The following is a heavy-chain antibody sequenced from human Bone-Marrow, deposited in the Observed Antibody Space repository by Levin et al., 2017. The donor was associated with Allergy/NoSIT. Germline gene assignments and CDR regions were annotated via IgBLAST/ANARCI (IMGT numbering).Heavy chain of an antibody. CDR3: ARNPAQTGYFNY. CDR2: MNPNSGNT. CDR1: GYTFTSYD. V-gene: IGHV1-8*01. Sequence: ASVKVSCKASGYTFTSYDINWVRQATGQGLEWMGWMNPNSGNTGYAQKFQGRVTMTRNTSISTTYMELNSLRSEDTAVYYCARNPAQTGYFNYWGQGTLVTVSS. J-gene: IGHJ4*02.